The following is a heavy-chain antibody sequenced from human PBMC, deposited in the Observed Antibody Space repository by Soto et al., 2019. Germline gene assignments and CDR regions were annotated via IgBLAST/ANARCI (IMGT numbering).Heavy chain of an antibody. CDR1: GFTFSSYG. CDR2: IWYDGSNK. D-gene: IGHD2-8*02. J-gene: IGHJ4*02. V-gene: IGHV3-33*01. CDR3: ARDKITGLFDY. Sequence: PGGSLRLSCSASGFTFSSYGMHWVRQAPGRGLEWVALIWYDGSNKYYADSVKGRFTISRDNSKNTLYLQMNSLRAEDTAVYYCARDKITGLFDYWGQGTLVTVSS.